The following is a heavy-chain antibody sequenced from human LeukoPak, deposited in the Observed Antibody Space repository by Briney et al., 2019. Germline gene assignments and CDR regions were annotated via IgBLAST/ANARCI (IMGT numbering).Heavy chain of an antibody. J-gene: IGHJ3*02. V-gene: IGHV4-59*01. CDR3: AREMGYSYGYLAFDI. CDR1: GGSISSYY. Sequence: SETLSLTCTVSGGSISSYYWSWIRQPPGKGLEWIGYIYYSGSTNYNPSLKSRVTISVDTSKNQFSLKLSSVTAADTAVYYCAREMGYSYGYLAFDIWGQGTMVTVSP. D-gene: IGHD5-18*01. CDR2: IYYSGST.